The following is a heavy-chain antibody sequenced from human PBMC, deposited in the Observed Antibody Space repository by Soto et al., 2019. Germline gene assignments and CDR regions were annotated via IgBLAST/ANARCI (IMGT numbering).Heavy chain of an antibody. CDR2: VGGSGGGT. D-gene: IGHD6-19*01. J-gene: IGHJ4*02. Sequence: GSLRLSCVASGFTFTTYAMSWVRQAPGKGLEWVSTVGGSGGGTDYADSVTGRFTVPRDNSKNTVYLQMNSLRAEDTAVYYCAKGVSGWYLYYWGQGTLVTVSS. CDR1: GFTFTTYA. CDR3: AKGVSGWYLYY. V-gene: IGHV3-23*01.